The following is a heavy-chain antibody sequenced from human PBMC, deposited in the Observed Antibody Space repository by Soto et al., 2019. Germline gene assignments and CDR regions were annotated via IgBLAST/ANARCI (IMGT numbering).Heavy chain of an antibody. CDR3: VKRIAVFGMDV. V-gene: IGHV3-64D*06. Sequence: GGSMRLSCSASGFTFSNLAMHWVRQNPGKGLEYVSAISDNGRSTYYADSVKGRFTISRDNSKNTLYLQMSSLRAEDTAVYYSVKRIAVFGMDVWGQGTTVTVSS. CDR2: ISDNGRST. CDR1: GFTFSNLA. D-gene: IGHD6-19*01. J-gene: IGHJ6*02.